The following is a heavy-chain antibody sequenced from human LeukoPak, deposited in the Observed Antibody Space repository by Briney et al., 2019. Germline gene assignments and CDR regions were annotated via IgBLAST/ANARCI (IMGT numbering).Heavy chain of an antibody. D-gene: IGHD3-10*01. V-gene: IGHV1-18*01. CDR3: AFVMGYYGSGSYSREKYYFDY. CDR2: ISAYNGNT. J-gene: IGHJ4*02. CDR1: GYTFTSYD. Sequence: ASVKVSCKASGYTFTSYDINWVRQATGQGLEWMGWISAYNGNTNYAQKLQGRVTMTTDTSTSTAYMELRSLRSDDTAVYYCAFVMGYYGSGSYSREKYYFDYWGQGTLVTVSS.